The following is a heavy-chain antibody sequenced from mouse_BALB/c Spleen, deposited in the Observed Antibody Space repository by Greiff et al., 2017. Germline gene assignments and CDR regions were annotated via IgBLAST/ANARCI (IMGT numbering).Heavy chain of an antibody. D-gene: IGHD1-1*01. CDR2: IYPGSGNT. J-gene: IGHJ3*01. CDR1: GYAFTNYW. Sequence: QVQLQQSGAELVRPGTSVKISCKASGYAFTNYWLGWVKQRPGHGLEWIGDIYPGSGNTYYNEKFKGKATLTADKSSSTAYMQLSSLTSEDSAVYFCAGSRERDSSCVGFADWGGGALVTVSA. V-gene: IGHV1-63*01. CDR3: AGSRERDSSCVGFAD.